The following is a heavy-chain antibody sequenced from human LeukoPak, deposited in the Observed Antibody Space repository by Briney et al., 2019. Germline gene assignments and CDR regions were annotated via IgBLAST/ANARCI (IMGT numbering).Heavy chain of an antibody. D-gene: IGHD3-3*01. V-gene: IGHV1-2*02. CDR1: GYTFTGYY. Sequence: ASVKVSCKASGYTFTGYYMHWVRQAPGQGLEWMGWINPNSGGTNYAQKFQGRVTMTRDTSISTAYMELSRLRSDDTAVYYCARVTTDDFCNDYWGQGTLVTVSS. J-gene: IGHJ4*02. CDR2: INPNSGGT. CDR3: ARVTTDDFCNDY.